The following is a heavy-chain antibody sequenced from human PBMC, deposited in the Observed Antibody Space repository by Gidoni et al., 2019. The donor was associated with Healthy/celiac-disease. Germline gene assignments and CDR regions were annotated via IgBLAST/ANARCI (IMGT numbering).Heavy chain of an antibody. D-gene: IGHD7-27*01. CDR2: IYYSGST. Sequence: QVQLQESGPGLVKPSETLSLTCPVSGGSISSYDWSWIRQPPGKGLEWIGYIYYSGSTNYNPSLKSRVTISVDTSKNQFSLKLSSVTAADTAVYYCARQLTYYPSRTGEPRNRGYYFDYWGQGTLVTVSS. CDR1: GGSISSYD. CDR3: ARQLTYYPSRTGEPRNRGYYFDY. J-gene: IGHJ4*02. V-gene: IGHV4-59*08.